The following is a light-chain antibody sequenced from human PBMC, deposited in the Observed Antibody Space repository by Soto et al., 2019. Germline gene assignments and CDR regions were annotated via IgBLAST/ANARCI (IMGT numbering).Light chain of an antibody. V-gene: IGKV3-20*01. CDR2: GAS. J-gene: IGKJ1*01. CDR1: QSGNNNY. CDR3: QQYGSSPGT. Sequence: EIVLTQCPATLSLSPGERATISCRASQSGNNNYLAWYQQKTGQATRRLINGASIKSTGIPDRFSSSGCGTDFTRTISRLEPEEFEVYYCQQYGSSPGTFGQGTKVEIK.